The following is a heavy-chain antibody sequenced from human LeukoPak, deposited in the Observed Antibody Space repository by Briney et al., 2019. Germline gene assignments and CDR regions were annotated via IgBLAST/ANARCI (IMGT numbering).Heavy chain of an antibody. CDR1: GGTFSSYA. CDR2: IIPILGIA. V-gene: IGHV1-69*04. Sequence: ASVKVSCKASGGTFSSYAISWVRQAPGQGLEWMGRIIPILGIANYAQKFQGRVTITADKSTSTAYMELSSLRSEDTAVYYCASQGERRGVIDYFDYWGQGTLVTVSS. J-gene: IGHJ4*02. CDR3: ASQGERRGVIDYFDY. D-gene: IGHD3-10*01.